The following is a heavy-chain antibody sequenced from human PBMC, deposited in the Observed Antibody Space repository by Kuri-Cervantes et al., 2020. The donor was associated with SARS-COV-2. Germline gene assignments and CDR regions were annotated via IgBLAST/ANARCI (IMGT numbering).Heavy chain of an antibody. CDR2: INSDGSST. V-gene: IGHV3-74*01. J-gene: IGHJ4*02. CDR3: AKDQHGIVVVVAAIDY. D-gene: IGHD2-15*01. CDR1: GFNFSSYW. Sequence: GSLRLSCAASGFNFSSYWLHWVRQAPGKGLVWVSRINSDGSSTSYADSVNGRFTISRNNAKNTLYMQMNSLRAEDAAVYYCAKDQHGIVVVVAAIDYWGQGTLVTVSS.